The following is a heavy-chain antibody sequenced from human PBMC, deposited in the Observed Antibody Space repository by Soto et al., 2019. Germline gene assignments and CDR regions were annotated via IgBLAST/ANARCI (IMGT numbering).Heavy chain of an antibody. J-gene: IGHJ6*02. Sequence: GGSLRLSCVASGFTFGGYTMGWVRQAPGKGLEWVSAISGSGGSTYYADSVKGRFTISRDNSKNTLYLQMNSLRAEDTAVYYCAKREHQLVRSYYYYGMDVWAQGITVNVSS. CDR3: AKREHQLVRSYYYYGMDV. CDR2: ISGSGGST. D-gene: IGHD6-13*01. CDR1: GFTFGGYT. V-gene: IGHV3-23*01.